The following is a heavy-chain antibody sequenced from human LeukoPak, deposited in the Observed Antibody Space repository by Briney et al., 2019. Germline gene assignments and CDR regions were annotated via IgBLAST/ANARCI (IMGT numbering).Heavy chain of an antibody. CDR3: ARGDHYDYVWGSYRYFDY. D-gene: IGHD3-16*02. CDR1: GFTFSSYG. CDR2: ISSDGTTK. V-gene: IGHV3-30*03. Sequence: GGSLRLSCAASGFTFSSYGMHWVRQAPGKGLDWVALISSDGTTKYYADSVKGRFTISRDNSKNTMYLQMNSLRAEDTAVYYCARGDHYDYVWGSYRYFDYWGQGTLVTVSS. J-gene: IGHJ4*02.